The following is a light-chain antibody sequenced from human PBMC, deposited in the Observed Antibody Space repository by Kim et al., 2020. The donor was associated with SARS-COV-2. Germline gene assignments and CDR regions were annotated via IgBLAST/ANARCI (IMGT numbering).Light chain of an antibody. Sequence: ASVGDRVTITCQATQVIRKFLNWYQQRPGKAPELLIYDVSNLQRGVPSRFSGSGYGTHFTLTISSLQPEDVATYYCQQNDNFPITFGQGTRLEIK. CDR2: DVS. CDR3: QQNDNFPIT. CDR1: QVIRKF. J-gene: IGKJ5*01. V-gene: IGKV1-33*01.